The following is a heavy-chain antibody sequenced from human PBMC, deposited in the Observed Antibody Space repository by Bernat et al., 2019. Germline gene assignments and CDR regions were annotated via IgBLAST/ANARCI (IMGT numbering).Heavy chain of an antibody. D-gene: IGHD3-16*01. CDR2: INYSGST. CDR1: GGSISSYY. J-gene: IGHJ6*02. Sequence: QVQLQESGPGLVKPSETLSLICTVSGGSISSYYWSWIRQPPGKGLEWIGYINYSGSTNYNPSLKSRVTISIDTSKNQISLKLSSVTAADTAVYYCARVIWDGYGMDVWGQGTTVTVSS. CDR3: ARVIWDGYGMDV. V-gene: IGHV4-59*01.